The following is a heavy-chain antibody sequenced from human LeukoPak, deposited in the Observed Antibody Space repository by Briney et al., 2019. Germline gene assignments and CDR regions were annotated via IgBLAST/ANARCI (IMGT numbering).Heavy chain of an antibody. CDR2: ISWNSGSI. V-gene: IGHV3-9*01. CDR1: GFTFDDYA. Sequence: GGSLRLSCAASGFTFDDYAMHWVRQAPGKGLEWVSGISWNSGSIGYADSVKGRFTISRDNAKNSLYLQMNSLRAEDTALYYCAKDWVGATGEGVWYYFDYWGQGTLVTVSS. D-gene: IGHD1-26*01. J-gene: IGHJ4*02. CDR3: AKDWVGATGEGVWYYFDY.